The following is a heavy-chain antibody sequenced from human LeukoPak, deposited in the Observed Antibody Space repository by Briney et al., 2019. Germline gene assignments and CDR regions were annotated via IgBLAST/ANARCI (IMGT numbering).Heavy chain of an antibody. D-gene: IGHD3-22*01. CDR2: INHSGST. CDR1: GGSFSGYY. V-gene: IGHV4-34*01. Sequence: SETLSLTCAVYGGSFSGYYWSWIRQPPGKGLEWIGEINHSGSTNYNPSLKSRVTISVDTSKNQFSLKLSSVTAADTAVYYCARANYDSSGYYYHYFDYWGQGTLVTVSS. J-gene: IGHJ4*02. CDR3: ARANYDSSGYYYHYFDY.